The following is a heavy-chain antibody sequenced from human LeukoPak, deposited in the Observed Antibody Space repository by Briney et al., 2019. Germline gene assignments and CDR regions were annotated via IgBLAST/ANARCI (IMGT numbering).Heavy chain of an antibody. CDR3: AKQAYDSPRTDFDY. D-gene: IGHD3-22*01. CDR2: VSTSGGST. Sequence: PGGSLRLSCAASGVTFSRYAMSWVRQAPGKGLEWVSGVSTSGGSTYYADSVKGRFTISRDNSKNTLHLQMNSLRAEDTAIYYCAKQAYDSPRTDFDYWGQGTLVTVSS. CDR1: GVTFSRYA. J-gene: IGHJ4*02. V-gene: IGHV3-23*01.